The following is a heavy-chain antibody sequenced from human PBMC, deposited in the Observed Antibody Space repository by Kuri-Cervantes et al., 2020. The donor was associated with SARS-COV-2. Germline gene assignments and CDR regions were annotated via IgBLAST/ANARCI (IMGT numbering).Heavy chain of an antibody. CDR3: ARDCSSPYKYYYYYYMDV. CDR2: ISSTSSYI. CDR1: GFTFSSYS. D-gene: IGHD6-13*01. V-gene: IGHV3-21*01. Sequence: GESLKISCAASGFTFSSYSMNWVRQAPGKGLEWVSSISSTSSYIYYADSVKGRFTVSRDNAKNSLYLQMNILRAEDTAVYYCARDCSSPYKYYYYYYMDVWGKGTTVTVSS. J-gene: IGHJ6*03.